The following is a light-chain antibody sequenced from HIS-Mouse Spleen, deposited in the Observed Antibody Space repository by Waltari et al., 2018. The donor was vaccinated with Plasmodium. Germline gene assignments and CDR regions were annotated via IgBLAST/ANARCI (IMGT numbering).Light chain of an antibody. CDR1: QGISSW. Sequence: DIQMTQSPSSVPASVGDRLTTTSRASQGISSWLARYQQQPGKAPKLLTYAASSLQSGVPSRFSGSGSGTDFTLTISSLQPEDFATYYCQQANSFPWTFGQGTKVEIK. CDR3: QQANSFPWT. J-gene: IGKJ1*01. CDR2: AAS. V-gene: IGKV1-12*01.